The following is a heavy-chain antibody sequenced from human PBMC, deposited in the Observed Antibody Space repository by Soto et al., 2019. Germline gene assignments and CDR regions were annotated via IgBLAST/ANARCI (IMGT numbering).Heavy chain of an antibody. J-gene: IGHJ6*02. CDR3: ARAEQLVPPLHYYYGMEV. D-gene: IGHD6-6*01. CDR1: GFTFSSYS. V-gene: IGHV3-21*01. Sequence: GGSLRLSCAASGFTFSSYSMNRVRQAPGKGLEWVSSISSSSSYIYYADSVKGRFTISRDNAKNSLYLQMNSLRAEDTAVYYCARAEQLVPPLHYYYGMEVWGQGTTVTVPS. CDR2: ISSSSSYI.